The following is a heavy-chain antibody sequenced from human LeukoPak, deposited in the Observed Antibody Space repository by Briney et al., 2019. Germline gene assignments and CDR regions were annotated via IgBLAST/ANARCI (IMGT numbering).Heavy chain of an antibody. CDR1: GSTFSSYS. Sequence: GGSLRLSCAASGSTFSSYSMNWVRQAPGKGLEWVSSISSSSSYIYYADSVKGRFTISRDNAKNSLYLQMNSLRAEDTAVYYCARLRYYDSSGYPYYFDYWGQGTLVTVSS. CDR2: ISSSSSYI. CDR3: ARLRYYDSSGYPYYFDY. V-gene: IGHV3-21*01. D-gene: IGHD3-22*01. J-gene: IGHJ4*02.